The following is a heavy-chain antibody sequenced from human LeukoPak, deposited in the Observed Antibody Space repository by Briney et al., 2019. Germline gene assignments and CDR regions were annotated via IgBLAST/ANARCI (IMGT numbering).Heavy chain of an antibody. D-gene: IGHD2-15*01. Sequence: SETLSLTCTVSGGSISSYYWSWIRQSPGKGLEWIGYIYSSGSTNYNPSLKSRVTISVDTSKNQFSLKLSSVTAADSAVYYCARAAAKRVEVSAYYYNYMDVWGKGTTVTVSS. J-gene: IGHJ6*03. CDR2: IYSSGST. CDR3: ARAAAKRVEVSAYYYNYMDV. CDR1: GGSISSYY. V-gene: IGHV4-59*01.